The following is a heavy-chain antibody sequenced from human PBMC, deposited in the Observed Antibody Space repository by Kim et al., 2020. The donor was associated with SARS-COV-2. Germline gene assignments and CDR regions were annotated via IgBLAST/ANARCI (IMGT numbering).Heavy chain of an antibody. J-gene: IGHJ4*02. V-gene: IGHV4-34*01. Sequence: SLKGQVTISVDTSKNQFSLKLSSVTAADTAVYYCARRRDSSGYRLYYFDYWGQGTLVTVSS. CDR3: ARRRDSSGYRLYYFDY. D-gene: IGHD3-22*01.